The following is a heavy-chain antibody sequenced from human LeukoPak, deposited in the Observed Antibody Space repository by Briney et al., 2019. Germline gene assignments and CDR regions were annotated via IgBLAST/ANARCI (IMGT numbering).Heavy chain of an antibody. D-gene: IGHD3-3*01. CDR3: ARDLRFIQPKIFDI. Sequence: ASVKVSCKASGYTFTSYDISWVRQAPGQGLEWMGWISAYNGNTHYAQKIQGRVTMTTDTSTSTAYMEMRSLRSDDTAVYYCARDLRFIQPKIFDIWGQGTMVTVSS. CDR1: GYTFTSYD. J-gene: IGHJ3*02. V-gene: IGHV1-18*01. CDR2: ISAYNGNT.